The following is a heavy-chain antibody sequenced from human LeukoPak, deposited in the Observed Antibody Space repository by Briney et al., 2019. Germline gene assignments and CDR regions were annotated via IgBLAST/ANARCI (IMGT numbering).Heavy chain of an antibody. V-gene: IGHV3-21*01. J-gene: IGHJ6*04. CDR2: IHTTGGKT. CDR1: GFTFSSYS. D-gene: IGHD3-10*02. CDR3: AELGITMIGGV. Sequence: GGSLRLSCAASGFTFSSYSMNWVRQAPGKGLEWVSSIHTTGGKTYYAESVKGRFTISRDNAKNSLYLQMNSLRAEDTAVYYCAELGITMIGGVWGKGTTVTISS.